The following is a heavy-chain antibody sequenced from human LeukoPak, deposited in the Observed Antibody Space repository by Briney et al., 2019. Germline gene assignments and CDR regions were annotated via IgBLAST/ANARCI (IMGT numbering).Heavy chain of an antibody. Sequence: ASVEVSCKASGYTFTGYYMHWVRQAPGQGLEWMGWINPNSGGTNYAQKFQGRVTMTRDTSISTAYMELSRLRSDDTAVYYCARFSRSIVVVPAACFDYWGQGTLVTVSS. CDR3: ARFSRSIVVVPAACFDY. J-gene: IGHJ4*02. CDR1: GYTFTGYY. V-gene: IGHV1-2*02. CDR2: INPNSGGT. D-gene: IGHD2-2*01.